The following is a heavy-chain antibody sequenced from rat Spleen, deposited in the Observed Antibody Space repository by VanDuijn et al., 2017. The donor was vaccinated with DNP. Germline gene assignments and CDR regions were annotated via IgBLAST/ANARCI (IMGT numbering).Heavy chain of an antibody. CDR1: GFTFSSFP. D-gene: IGHD1-4*01. CDR2: ISTGGGNT. Sequence: EVQLVESGGGLVQPGRSMKLSCAASGFTFSSFPMAWVRQAPTKGLEWLATISTGGGNTYYRDSVKGRFTISRDNAQSTLYLQMDSLRSEDTATYYCASRPPPTRGPFDYWGQGVTVTVSS. V-gene: IGHV5-46*01. CDR3: ASRPPPTRGPFDY. J-gene: IGHJ2*01.